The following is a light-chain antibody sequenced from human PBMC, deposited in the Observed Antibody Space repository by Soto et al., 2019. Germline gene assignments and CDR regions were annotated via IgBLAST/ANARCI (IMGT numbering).Light chain of an antibody. J-gene: IGKJ4*01. CDR1: QDISSH. CDR3: QQVKTYPLT. V-gene: IGKV1-9*01. Sequence: DIQLTQSPSFLSASVGDRVTITCRASQDISSHLAWYQQKPGKAPKLLIYAASTLQSGVPPGFGGSGPGTEFTLTITSLQPEDFATYYCQQVKTYPLTFGGGTKVEIK. CDR2: AAS.